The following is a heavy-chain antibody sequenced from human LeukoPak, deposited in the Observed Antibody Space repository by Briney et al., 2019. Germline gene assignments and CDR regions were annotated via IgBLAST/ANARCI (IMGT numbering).Heavy chain of an antibody. J-gene: IGHJ4*02. D-gene: IGHD5-18*01. CDR2: ISTTSSYI. CDR1: GFTFSIHT. Sequence: GGSLMLSCAASGFTFSIHTMSWVRQAPGKGLEWVSCISTTSSYIYYADSVKGRFTISRDNAKNSLYLQMNSLRAEDTAVYYCARVVNSYGPVDYWGQGTLVTVSS. V-gene: IGHV3-21*01. CDR3: ARVVNSYGPVDY.